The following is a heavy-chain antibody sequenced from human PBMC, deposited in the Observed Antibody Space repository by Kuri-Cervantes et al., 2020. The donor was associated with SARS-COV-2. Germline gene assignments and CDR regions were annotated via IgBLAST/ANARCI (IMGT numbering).Heavy chain of an antibody. CDR1: GFTFRSCW. CDR3: ARSSVPAEFDY. D-gene: IGHD2-2*01. Sequence: GESLKISCAASGFTFRSCWMSWVRQAPGKGLEWVANIKQDGSEKYYVDSVKGRFTISRDNAKNSLYLQMNSLRAEDTAVYYCARSSVPAEFDYWGQGTLVTVSS. CDR2: IKQDGSEK. J-gene: IGHJ4*02. V-gene: IGHV3-7*01.